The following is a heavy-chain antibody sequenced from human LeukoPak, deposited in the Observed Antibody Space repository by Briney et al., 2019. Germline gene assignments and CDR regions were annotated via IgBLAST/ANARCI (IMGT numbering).Heavy chain of an antibody. CDR1: GGSISSYY. J-gene: IGHJ6*03. CDR2: IYTSGST. Sequence: PSETLSLSCTVSGGSISSYYWSWIRQPAGKGLVWIGRIYTSGSTNYNPSLKSRVTMSVDTSKNQFSLKLSSVTAADTAVYYCAREQAGGDGTSLSIWAHLRLIDNYYYMDVWGKGTTVTVSS. V-gene: IGHV4-4*07. CDR3: AREQAGGDGTSLSIWAHLRLIDNYYYMDV. D-gene: IGHD3-16*01.